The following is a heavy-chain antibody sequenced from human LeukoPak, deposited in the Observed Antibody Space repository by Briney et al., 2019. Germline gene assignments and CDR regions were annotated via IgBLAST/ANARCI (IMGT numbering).Heavy chain of an antibody. CDR2: IYTTGST. Sequence: SETLSLTCTVSGASISSYFWSWIRQPAGEGLEWIGRIYTTGSTNYNPSLKSRVTMSVDTSKKQFSLKLISVTAADTAVYYCARERGRFDYWGQGTLVTVSS. CDR1: GASISSYF. D-gene: IGHD3-16*01. J-gene: IGHJ4*02. CDR3: ARERGRFDY. V-gene: IGHV4-4*07.